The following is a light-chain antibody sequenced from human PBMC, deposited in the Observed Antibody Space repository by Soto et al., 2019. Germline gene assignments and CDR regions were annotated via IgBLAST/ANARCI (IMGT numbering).Light chain of an antibody. CDR3: QQYGSSPPT. CDR1: QSVSTNY. V-gene: IGKV3-20*01. J-gene: IGKJ1*01. Sequence: EIVLTQSPGTLSLSPGEIATLSCRSSQSVSTNYLAWYQRKPGQAPRLLIYGASSRATDIPNRFSGSGSGTVFTLNITRLKAEDFAVYYCQQYGSSPPTFGQGTKVEIK. CDR2: GAS.